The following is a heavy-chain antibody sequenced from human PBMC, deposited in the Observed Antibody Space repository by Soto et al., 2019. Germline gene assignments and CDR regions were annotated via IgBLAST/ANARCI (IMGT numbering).Heavy chain of an antibody. Sequence: ESGGGVVQPGRSLRLSCAASGFTFSSYGMHWVRQAPGKGLEWVAVISYDGSNKYYADSVKGRFTISRDNSKNTLYLQMNSLRAEDTAVYYCAKDDDFWSGYYRGHHAFDIWGQGTMVTVSS. D-gene: IGHD3-3*01. CDR1: GFTFSSYG. CDR3: AKDDDFWSGYYRGHHAFDI. J-gene: IGHJ3*02. V-gene: IGHV3-30*18. CDR2: ISYDGSNK.